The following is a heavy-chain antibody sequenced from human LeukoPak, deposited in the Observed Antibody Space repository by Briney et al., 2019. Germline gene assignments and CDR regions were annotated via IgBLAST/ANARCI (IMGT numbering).Heavy chain of an antibody. V-gene: IGHV4-59*01. CDR2: IYYSGST. CDR1: GGSISSYY. Sequence: SETLSLTCTVSGGSISSYYWSWIRQPPGKGLEWIGYIYYSGSTNYNPSLKSRVTISVDTSKNQFSLKLSSVTAADTAVYCCARGLLVDWFDPWGQGTLVTVSS. CDR3: ARGLLVDWFDP. J-gene: IGHJ5*02. D-gene: IGHD3-3*02.